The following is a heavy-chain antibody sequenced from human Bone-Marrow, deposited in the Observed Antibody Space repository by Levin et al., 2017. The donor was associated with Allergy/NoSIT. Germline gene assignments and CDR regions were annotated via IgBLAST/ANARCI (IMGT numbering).Heavy chain of an antibody. CDR1: GYSFTTYY. D-gene: IGHD3-22*01. CDR2: LIPSDGRT. J-gene: IGHJ4*02. Sequence: PGESLKISCKASGYSFTTYYIHWVREAPGQGLEWMGLLIPSDGRTLYAPNFQDRVTFTRDTSTSTVYMHLSSLRSEDTAVYYCARDEDSTGYYGDFDSWGQGTLVTVS. CDR3: ARDEDSTGYYGDFDS. V-gene: IGHV1-46*01.